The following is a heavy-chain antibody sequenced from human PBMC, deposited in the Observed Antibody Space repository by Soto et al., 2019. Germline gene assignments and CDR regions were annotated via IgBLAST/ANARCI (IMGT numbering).Heavy chain of an antibody. CDR3: AKDVRGSSGWYVLDY. Sequence: QVQLVESGGGVVQPGRSLRLSCAASGFTFSNYGMHWVRQAPGKGLEWVAVISYDGSNNYYGDSVKGRFTISRDNSKNPLYLQMNSLRAEDTAVYYCAKDVRGSSGWYVLDYWGQGTLVTVSS. D-gene: IGHD6-19*01. V-gene: IGHV3-30*18. CDR2: ISYDGSNN. CDR1: GFTFSNYG. J-gene: IGHJ4*02.